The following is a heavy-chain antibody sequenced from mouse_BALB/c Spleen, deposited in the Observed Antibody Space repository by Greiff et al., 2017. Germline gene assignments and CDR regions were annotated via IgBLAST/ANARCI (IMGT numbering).Heavy chain of an antibody. V-gene: IGHV5-9-3*01. CDR2: ISSGGSYT. CDR3: ARDGNYSYYAMDY. Sequence: EVKLMESGGGLVKPGGSLKLSCAASGFTFSSYAMSWVRQTPEKRLEWVATISSGGSYTYYPDSVKGRFTISRDNAKNTLYLQMSSLRSEDTAMYYCARDGNYSYYAMDYWGQGTSVTVSS. J-gene: IGHJ4*01. CDR1: GFTFSSYA. D-gene: IGHD2-1*01.